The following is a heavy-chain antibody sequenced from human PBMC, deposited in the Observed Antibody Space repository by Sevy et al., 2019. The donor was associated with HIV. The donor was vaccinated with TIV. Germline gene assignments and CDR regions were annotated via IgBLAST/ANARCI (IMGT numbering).Heavy chain of an antibody. CDR1: GFTFSSYW. Sequence: GGSLRLSCAASGFTFSSYWMSWVRQAPGKGLEWVANIKQDGSEKYYVDSVKGRFTISRDNAKNSLYLQMNSLRAEDTAVYDCARDFPGDGGGIGYFDYWGQGILVTVSS. J-gene: IGHJ4*02. D-gene: IGHD7-27*01. CDR2: IKQDGSEK. V-gene: IGHV3-7*01. CDR3: ARDFPGDGGGIGYFDY.